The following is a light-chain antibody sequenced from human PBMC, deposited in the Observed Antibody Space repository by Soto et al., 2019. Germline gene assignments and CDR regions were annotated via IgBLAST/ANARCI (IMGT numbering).Light chain of an antibody. V-gene: IGLV2-14*01. CDR2: DVS. Sequence: QSALTQPASVSGSPGQSITISCTGTRSDVGGYNYVSWYQRHPGKAPKLMIYDVSNRPSGVSNRFSGSKSGNTASLTISGLQAEDEADYYCSSYTISSPHVVFGGGTKLTVL. CDR1: RSDVGGYNY. CDR3: SSYTISSPHVV. J-gene: IGLJ2*01.